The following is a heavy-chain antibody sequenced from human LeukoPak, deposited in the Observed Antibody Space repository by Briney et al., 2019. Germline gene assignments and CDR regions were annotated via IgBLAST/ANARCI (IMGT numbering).Heavy chain of an antibody. CDR3: AKGYKGNDARTPSFDY. V-gene: IGHV3-48*03. D-gene: IGHD5-12*01. J-gene: IGHJ4*02. CDR1: GFTFSDYD. CDR2: IIFSGRVM. Sequence: GSLRLSCSASGFTFSDYDMNWVRHAPGKGLEWFSYIIFSGRVMYYAGSVQGWFSISRDNTEKSLFLQMSSLRVADTAVYYCAKGYKGNDARTPSFDYWGQGALVTVSS.